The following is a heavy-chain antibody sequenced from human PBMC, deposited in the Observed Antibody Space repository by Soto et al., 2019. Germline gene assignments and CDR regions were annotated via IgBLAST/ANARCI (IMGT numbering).Heavy chain of an antibody. J-gene: IGHJ4*02. CDR1: GGTFSSYA. V-gene: IGHV1-69*06. CDR2: IIPIFGTA. D-gene: IGHD3-10*01. CDR3: ASCGGGDQYYFDY. Sequence: QVQLVQSGAEVKKPGSSVKVSCKASGGTFSSYAISWVRQAPGQGLEWMGGIIPIFGTANYAQKFQGRVTITADKSTGKAYMERSSLRSEDTALYYCASCGGGDQYYFDYWGQGTLVTVSS.